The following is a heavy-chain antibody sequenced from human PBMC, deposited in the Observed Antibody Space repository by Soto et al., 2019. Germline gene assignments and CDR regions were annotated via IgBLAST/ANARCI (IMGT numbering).Heavy chain of an antibody. J-gene: IGHJ6*02. CDR2: ISGSGGST. V-gene: IGHV3-23*01. CDR3: ATVTCSSTSCYLDYYHYGMDV. Sequence: PGGSLRLSCAASGFTFSSYAMSWVRQAPGKGLEWVSAISGSGGSTYYADSVKGRFTISRDNSKNTLYLQMNSLRAEDTAVYYCATVTCSSTSCYLDYYHYGMDVWGQGTTVTVSS. D-gene: IGHD2-2*01. CDR1: GFTFSSYA.